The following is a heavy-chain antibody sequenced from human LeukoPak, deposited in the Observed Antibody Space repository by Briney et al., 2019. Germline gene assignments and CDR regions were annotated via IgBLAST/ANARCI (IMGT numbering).Heavy chain of an antibody. CDR1: GDSISLSFYY. J-gene: IGHJ4*02. CDR3: ARGTLYRGWSYYLDF. Sequence: SSETLSLTCSVSGDSISLSFYYWGWIRQPPGKALEWIGSVYYSGTTSYNPSLKSRVTISVDMSKNHFSLRLRSVTAADTAMYYCARGTLYRGWSYYLDFWGQGSQVTVSS. D-gene: IGHD6-19*01. CDR2: VYYSGTT. V-gene: IGHV4-39*07.